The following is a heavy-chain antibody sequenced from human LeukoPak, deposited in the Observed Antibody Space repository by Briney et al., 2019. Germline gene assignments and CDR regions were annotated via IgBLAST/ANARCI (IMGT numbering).Heavy chain of an antibody. CDR3: ARVSDSSGYYRPFDY. CDR2: ISYDGSNK. V-gene: IGHV3-30-3*01. D-gene: IGHD3-22*01. J-gene: IGHJ4*02. CDR1: GFTFSSYA. Sequence: GGSLRLSCAASGFTFSSYAMHWVRLAPGKGLEWVAVISYDGSNKYYADSVKGRFTISRDNSKNTLYLQMNSLRAEDTAVYYCARVSDSSGYYRPFDYWGQGTLVTVSS.